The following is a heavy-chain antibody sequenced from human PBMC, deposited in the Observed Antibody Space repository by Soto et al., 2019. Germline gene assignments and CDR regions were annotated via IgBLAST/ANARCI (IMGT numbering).Heavy chain of an antibody. Sequence: TLSLTCTVSGGSTSSGDYYWSWIRQPPGKGLEWVGYIYYSGSTYYNPSLESRVAISIDTSKNQFSLKVDSVTAADTAVYYCARAQRSYYALDVWGQGTTVTVSS. CDR2: IYYSGST. J-gene: IGHJ6*02. CDR3: ARAQRSYYALDV. V-gene: IGHV4-30-4*01. CDR1: GGSTSSGDYY.